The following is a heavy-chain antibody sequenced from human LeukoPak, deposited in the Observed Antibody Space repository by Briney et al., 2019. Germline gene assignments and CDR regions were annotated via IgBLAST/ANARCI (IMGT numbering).Heavy chain of an antibody. CDR1: GFTFSSYA. J-gene: IGHJ3*02. CDR3: ARDTATYAFDI. V-gene: IGHV3-30-3*01. D-gene: IGHD5-18*01. Sequence: PGGSLKLSCAASGFTFSSYAMHWVRQAPGKGLEWVAVISYDGSNKYYADSVKGRFTISRDNSKNTLHLQMNSLRAEDTAVYYCARDTATYAFDIWGQGTMVTVSS. CDR2: ISYDGSNK.